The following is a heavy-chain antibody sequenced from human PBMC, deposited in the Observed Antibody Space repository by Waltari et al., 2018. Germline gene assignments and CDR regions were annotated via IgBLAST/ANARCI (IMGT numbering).Heavy chain of an antibody. J-gene: IGHJ6*02. CDR3: ARDYYDSSGYYYGSSYGMDV. Sequence: QLQLQEPGPGLVKPSETLSLTCTVSGGSISSSSYYWGWIRQPPGKGLEWIGSIYSSGSTYYNPSLKSRVTVSVDTSKCQFSLKLSSVTAADTAVYYCARDYYDSSGYYYGSSYGMDVWGQGTTVTVSS. CDR1: GGSISSSSYY. V-gene: IGHV4-39*07. D-gene: IGHD3-22*01. CDR2: IYSSGST.